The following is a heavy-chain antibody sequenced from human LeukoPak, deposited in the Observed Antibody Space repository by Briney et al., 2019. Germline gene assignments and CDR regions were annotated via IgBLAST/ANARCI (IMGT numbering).Heavy chain of an antibody. J-gene: IGHJ4*02. D-gene: IGHD4/OR15-4a*01. CDR2: IYYNGRT. CDR3: ARGGATGARTRGAFVPSFDN. Sequence: SETLSLTCSVSGGSISSSGYYWGWIRQPPGKGLEWIGYIYYNGRTDSNPSLRSRVAISVDTPKNQFSLKLNSVTTSDTAVYYCARGGATGARTRGAFVPSFDNWGQGSLVTVSS. V-gene: IGHV4-61*08. CDR1: GGSISSSGYY.